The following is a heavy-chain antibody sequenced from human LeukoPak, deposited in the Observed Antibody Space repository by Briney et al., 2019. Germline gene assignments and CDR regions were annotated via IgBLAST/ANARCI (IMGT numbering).Heavy chain of an antibody. J-gene: IGHJ3*02. V-gene: IGHV3-48*02. Sequence: GGSLRLSCAAYGFTFSSYSTNWVRQAPGKGLEWVSYISSSSSTIYYADSVKGRFTISRDNAKNSLYLQMNSLRDEDTAVYYCARAGLIVVVTSSPGDDAFDIWGQGTMVTVSS. CDR1: GFTFSSYS. D-gene: IGHD2-21*02. CDR2: ISSSSSTI. CDR3: ARAGLIVVVTSSPGDDAFDI.